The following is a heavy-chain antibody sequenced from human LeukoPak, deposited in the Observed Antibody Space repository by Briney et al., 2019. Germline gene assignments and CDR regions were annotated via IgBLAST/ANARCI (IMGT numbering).Heavy chain of an antibody. CDR2: INPNSGGT. CDR3: ARVTTMIVVVITTPAADDAFDI. D-gene: IGHD3-22*01. CDR1: GYTFTGYY. Sequence: GASVKVSCKASGYTFTGYYMHWVRQAPGQGLEWVGWINPNSGGTNYAQKFQGRVTMTRDTSISTAYMELSRLRSDDTAVYYCARVTTMIVVVITTPAADDAFDIWGQGTMVTVSS. J-gene: IGHJ3*02. V-gene: IGHV1-2*02.